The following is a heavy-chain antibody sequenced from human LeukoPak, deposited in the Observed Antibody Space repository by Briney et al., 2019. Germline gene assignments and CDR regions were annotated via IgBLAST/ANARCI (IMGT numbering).Heavy chain of an antibody. J-gene: IGHJ4*02. V-gene: IGHV1-24*01. CDR3: AAGGPWDLLTY. CDR2: FDPEDGQA. Sequence: ASVTVSCKVSGDTLTELSTHWVRQAPGKGLEWMGGFDPEDGQAIYAQKFQGRVTMTEDTSTDTAYMEMNSLRSEDTAVYYCAAGGPWDLLTYWGQGTLVTVSS. CDR1: GDTLTELS. D-gene: IGHD1-26*01.